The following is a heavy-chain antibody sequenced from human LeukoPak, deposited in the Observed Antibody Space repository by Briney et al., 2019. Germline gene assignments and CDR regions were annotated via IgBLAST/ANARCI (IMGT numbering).Heavy chain of an antibody. Sequence: GGSLRLSCAASGFTFSSYAMSWVRQAPGKGLEWVSAISGSGGSTYYADSVKGRFTISRDNSKNTLYLQMNSLRAEDTAVYYCAKDEYYYDSSGYYDYWGQGTLVTVSS. CDR3: AKDEYYYDSSGYYDY. V-gene: IGHV3-23*01. CDR2: ISGSGGST. J-gene: IGHJ4*02. D-gene: IGHD3-22*01. CDR1: GFTFSSYA.